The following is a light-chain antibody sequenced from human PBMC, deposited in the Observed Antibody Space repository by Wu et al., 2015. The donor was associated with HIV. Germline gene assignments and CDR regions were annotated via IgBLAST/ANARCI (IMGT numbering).Light chain of an antibody. CDR2: GAS. CDR3: QQYASPPRT. Sequence: EGATLSCRASQSLSRNYLAWYQLKPGQTPRLLIYGASSRATGIPDRFSGSGSGTDFTLTISRLEPDDFAVYFCQQYASPPRTFGQGTKVE. J-gene: IGKJ1*01. CDR1: QSLSRNY. V-gene: IGKV3-20*01.